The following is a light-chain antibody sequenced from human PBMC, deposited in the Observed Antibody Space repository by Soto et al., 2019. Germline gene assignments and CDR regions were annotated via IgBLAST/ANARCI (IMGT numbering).Light chain of an antibody. CDR2: DAS. V-gene: IGKV3-11*01. CDR1: QSVSSS. CDR3: QQRSDWPLT. Sequence: EIVLTQSPATLSLSPGDRATLSCRASQSVSSSLNWYQQKPGQAPRLLIYDASNRATGIPARFSGSGSGTAFTLTISSLEPEDFELYYCQQRSDWPLTFGPGTKVEIK. J-gene: IGKJ3*01.